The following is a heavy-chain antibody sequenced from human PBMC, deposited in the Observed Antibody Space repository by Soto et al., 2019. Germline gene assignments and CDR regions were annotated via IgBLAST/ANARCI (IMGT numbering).Heavy chain of an antibody. CDR1: GFTFSSYG. CDR3: AKLPVYYYDSSGGNWFDP. V-gene: IGHV3-30*18. D-gene: IGHD3-22*01. Sequence: GGSLRLSCAASGFTFSSYGMHWVRQAPGKGLEWVAVISYDGSNKYYADSVKGRFTISRDNSKNTLYLQMNSLRAEDTAVYYCAKLPVYYYDSSGGNWFDPWGQGTQVTVSS. J-gene: IGHJ5*02. CDR2: ISYDGSNK.